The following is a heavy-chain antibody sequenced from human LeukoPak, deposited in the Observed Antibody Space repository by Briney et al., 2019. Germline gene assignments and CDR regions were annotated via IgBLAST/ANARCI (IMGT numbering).Heavy chain of an antibody. CDR3: AKDANDYGDYGLDY. D-gene: IGHD4-17*01. Sequence: PGGSLRLSCAASGFTFSSYSMNWVRQAPGKGLEWVSSISSSSSYIYYADSVKGRFTISRDNAKNSLYLQMNSLRAEDTALYYCAKDANDYGDYGLDYWGQGTLVTVSS. J-gene: IGHJ4*02. CDR2: ISSSSSYI. V-gene: IGHV3-21*04. CDR1: GFTFSSYS.